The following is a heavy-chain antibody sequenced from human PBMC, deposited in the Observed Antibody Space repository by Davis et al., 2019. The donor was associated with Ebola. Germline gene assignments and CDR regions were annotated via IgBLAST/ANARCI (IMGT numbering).Heavy chain of an antibody. CDR2: ISAYNGNT. CDR1: RYTFMHYA. Sequence: ASVPVSCKASRYTFMHYAISWVRQAPGQGLEWMGWISAYNGNTNYAQILQGRVTMTTDTSTGTAYMELRSLRSDDTAVYFCARTSIVGTTTTASDIWGQGTKVTVSS. V-gene: IGHV1-18*01. CDR3: ARTSIVGTTTTASDI. D-gene: IGHD1-26*01. J-gene: IGHJ3*02.